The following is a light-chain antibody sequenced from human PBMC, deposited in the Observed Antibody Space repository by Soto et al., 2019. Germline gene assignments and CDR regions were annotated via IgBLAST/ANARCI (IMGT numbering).Light chain of an antibody. CDR3: QQYDNRPYP. V-gene: IGKV1-33*01. J-gene: IGKJ2*01. CDR2: DAS. CDR1: QDISNY. Sequence: DIQMTQSPSSLSASVGDRVTITCQASQDISNYLNWYQQKPGKAPKLLIYDASNLETGVPSRFSGSGSGTDFTFTISSLQPEDIATYYCQQYDNRPYPFGQGINVDIK.